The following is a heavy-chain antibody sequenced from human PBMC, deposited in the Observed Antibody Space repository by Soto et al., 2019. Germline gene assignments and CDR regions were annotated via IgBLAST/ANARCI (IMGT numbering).Heavy chain of an antibody. CDR1: GFTFRIYA. V-gene: IGHV3-23*01. J-gene: IGHJ4*02. D-gene: IGHD6-19*01. CDR3: ARNPPRDVVAGPFAFDR. Sequence: EVQLLESGGELAQPGGSLRLSCAASGFTFRIYAMSWVRQAPGKGLEWVAIISGGGDTTYYADSVRGRFTVSRDNSRDILLLQMNSLRVEDTAIYYWARNPPRDVVAGPFAFDRWGQGRLVTVSS. CDR2: ISGGGDTT.